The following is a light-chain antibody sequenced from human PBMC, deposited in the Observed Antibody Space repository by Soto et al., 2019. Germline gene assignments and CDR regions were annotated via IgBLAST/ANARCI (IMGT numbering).Light chain of an antibody. CDR1: SSDVGSYNY. V-gene: IGLV2-14*01. CDR3: SSYTARSTWV. J-gene: IGLJ3*02. CDR2: EVT. Sequence: QSALTQPASVSGSPGQSITISCTGTSSDVGSYNYVSWYQQHPGTSPKLLIYEVTNRTSGVSNRFSGSKSGNTASLIISGLQAEDEADYYCSSYTARSTWVFGGGTKVTVL.